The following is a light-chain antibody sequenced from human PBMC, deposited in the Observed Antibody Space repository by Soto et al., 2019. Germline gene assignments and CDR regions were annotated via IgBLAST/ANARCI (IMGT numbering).Light chain of an antibody. CDR3: QQSHTRWS. V-gene: IGKV1-39*01. Sequence: DIQMTQSPSSLSASVGDRVTITCRASQSVSIYLNWYQQKPGKAPKVLIYTASSLQSGIPSRFSGSGSGTDFTLTINSLQPEDFATYYCQQSHTRWSFGQGTKV. CDR2: TAS. J-gene: IGKJ1*01. CDR1: QSVSIY.